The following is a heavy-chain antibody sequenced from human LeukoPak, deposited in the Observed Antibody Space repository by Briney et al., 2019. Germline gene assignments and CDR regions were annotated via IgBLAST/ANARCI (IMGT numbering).Heavy chain of an antibody. D-gene: IGHD5-24*01. Sequence: SETLSLTCTVSGGSISVGTYYWRWIRQPPGKGLEWIGYIYYSGSTYYHPSLKSRVSISVDTSKNQFSLKLSSVTAADTAVYYCARDRDGYNSDAFDIWGQGTMVTVSS. CDR2: IYYSGST. CDR3: ARDRDGYNSDAFDI. J-gene: IGHJ3*02. V-gene: IGHV4-30-4*08. CDR1: GGSISVGTYY.